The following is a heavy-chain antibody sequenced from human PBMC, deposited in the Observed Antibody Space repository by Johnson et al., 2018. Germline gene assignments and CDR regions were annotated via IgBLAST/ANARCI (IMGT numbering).Heavy chain of an antibody. J-gene: IGHJ6*03. CDR3: AKDRTKYYYYRDG. D-gene: IGHD1/OR15-1a*01. V-gene: IGHV3-30*18. CDR1: GFTFSSYG. Sequence: VQLLETGGGVVQPGRSLRLSCAASGFTFSSYGMHWVRQAPGKGLEWVAVISYDGSNKYYADSVKGRFTISRDNSKTPLYLQMNSLRAEDTAVYYCAKDRTKYYYYRDGGGKGTTVTVSS. CDR2: ISYDGSNK.